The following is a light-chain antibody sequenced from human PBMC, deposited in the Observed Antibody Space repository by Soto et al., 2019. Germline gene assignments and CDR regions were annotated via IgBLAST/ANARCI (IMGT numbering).Light chain of an antibody. CDR1: SSDVGGYNY. V-gene: IGLV2-14*01. CDR3: SSYTSSSTLV. Sequence: QSLLTHPASLSGSPGQSITISCTGTSSDVGGYNYVSWYQQHPGKAPKHMIYEVSNRPSGVSNRFSGSKSGNTASLTISGLQAEDEADYYCSSYTSSSTLVFGTGTKVTVL. CDR2: EVS. J-gene: IGLJ1*01.